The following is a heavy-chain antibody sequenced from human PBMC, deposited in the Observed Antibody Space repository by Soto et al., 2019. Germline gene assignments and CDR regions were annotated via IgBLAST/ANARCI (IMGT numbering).Heavy chain of an antibody. J-gene: IGHJ4*02. D-gene: IGHD3-10*01. CDR3: ARNLDGSGVFES. CDR1: GYTFTHYD. Sequence: QVQLVQSGAEVKKPGASVKVSCKASGYTFTHYDINWVRQAPGQGLEWMGWMSPGSGNTGYPQKFQGRNSLTTDTPKSTAFMEMSSLRSEDTAVYYCARNLDGSGVFESCGQGTLVTVSS. V-gene: IGHV1-8*01. CDR2: MSPGSGNT.